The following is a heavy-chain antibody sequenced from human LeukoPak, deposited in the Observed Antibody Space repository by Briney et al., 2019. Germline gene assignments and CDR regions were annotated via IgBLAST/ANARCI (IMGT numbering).Heavy chain of an antibody. Sequence: GGSLRLSCAASGFTFSRFSMNWVRQAPGKGLEWVSYISSSSSTIYYADSVKGRFTISRDNAKNSLYLQMNSLRVEDTAVYYCARDYLEMTTDYWGQGTLVTVSS. CDR3: ARDYLEMTTDY. CDR2: ISSSSSTI. J-gene: IGHJ4*02. V-gene: IGHV3-48*01. D-gene: IGHD5-24*01. CDR1: GFTFSRFS.